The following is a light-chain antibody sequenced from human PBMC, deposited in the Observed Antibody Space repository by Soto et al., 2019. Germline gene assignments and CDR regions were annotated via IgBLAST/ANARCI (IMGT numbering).Light chain of an antibody. CDR2: RAS. Sequence: ETVMTQSPATLSVSPGERATLSCRASQNVFTNVAWYQQKPGQGPRLLIYRASTRATGVPARFSGSGSGTEFTLTISSLQSEDFALYFCQQFSDWPPYTFGQGTKLEIK. V-gene: IGKV3-15*01. CDR1: QNVFTN. CDR3: QQFSDWPPYT. J-gene: IGKJ2*01.